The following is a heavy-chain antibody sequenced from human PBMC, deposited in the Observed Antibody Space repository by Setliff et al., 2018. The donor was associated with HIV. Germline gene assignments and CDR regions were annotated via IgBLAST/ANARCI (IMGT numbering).Heavy chain of an antibody. V-gene: IGHV3-21*01. CDR2: ISSSTSYI. CDR1: RFIFSSYS. J-gene: IGHJ4*02. Sequence: GVLRLSCAASRFIFSSYSMNWVRQAPGKGLEWVSSISSSTSYIFYADSVKGRFTISRDNAKNSLYLQMGSLRAEDTAVYYCARDFMATTNGFDYWGQGTLVTVSS. CDR3: ARDFMATTNGFDY. D-gene: IGHD5-12*01.